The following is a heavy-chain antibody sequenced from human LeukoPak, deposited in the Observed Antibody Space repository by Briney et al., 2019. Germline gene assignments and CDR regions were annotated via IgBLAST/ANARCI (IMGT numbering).Heavy chain of an antibody. V-gene: IGHV3-23*01. CDR2: ISGSGGST. Sequence: GGSLRLSCAASGFTFSSYAMSWVRQAPGKGLEWVSAISGSGGSTYYADSVKGRFTISRDNSKNTLYLQMNSLRAEDTAVYYCAKVGSRMVRGVINWFNPWGQGTLVTVSS. J-gene: IGHJ5*02. D-gene: IGHD3-10*01. CDR1: GFTFSSYA. CDR3: AKVGSRMVRGVINWFNP.